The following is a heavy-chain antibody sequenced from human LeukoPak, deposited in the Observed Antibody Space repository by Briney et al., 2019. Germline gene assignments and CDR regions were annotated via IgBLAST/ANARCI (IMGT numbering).Heavy chain of an antibody. J-gene: IGHJ4*02. V-gene: IGHV3-21*01. CDR3: ARSFHDDSGYPNFDY. Sequence: PGGSLRLSCAASGYTFTSYSMNWVRQAPGKGLEWVSFISSGSSYIYYADSVKGRFTISRDNAKKSLYLQMNSLRAEDTAVYFCARSFHDDSGYPNFDYWGQGTLVTVSS. D-gene: IGHD3-22*01. CDR2: ISSGSSYI. CDR1: GYTFTSYS.